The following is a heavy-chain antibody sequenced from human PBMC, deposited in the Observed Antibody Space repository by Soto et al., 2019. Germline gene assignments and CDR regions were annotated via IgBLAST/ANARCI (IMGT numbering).Heavy chain of an antibody. CDR3: SANHHDDHTNFDQ. J-gene: IGHJ4*02. CDR1: GRPFSGSS. D-gene: IGHD3-16*01. V-gene: IGHV3-73*01. Sequence: GGSLIVSCAFSGRPFSGSSMHLVRPASGKGLEWVGHIRKKANNYATAYAASVKGRFTISRDDSKNTAYLQMNSLKTEDTAVYYCSANHHDDHTNFDQWGQGTVVTVSS. CDR2: IRKKANNYAT.